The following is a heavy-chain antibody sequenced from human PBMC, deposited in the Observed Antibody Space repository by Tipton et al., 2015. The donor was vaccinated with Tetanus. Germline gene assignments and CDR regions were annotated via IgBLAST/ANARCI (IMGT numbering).Heavy chain of an antibody. CDR1: GDSATIGTYY. CDR3: ARDQGGGRVVRLNWFDP. D-gene: IGHD6-6*01. V-gene: IGHV4-39*07. J-gene: IGHJ5*02. Sequence: TLSLTCSVSGDSATIGTYYWGWIRQPPGKGLEWIGSVYYTGTPYYNASLESRVTISIDMSKRQISLSLTSVTAADTAVYYCARDQGGGRVVRLNWFDPWGQGTLVTVSS. CDR2: VYYTGTP.